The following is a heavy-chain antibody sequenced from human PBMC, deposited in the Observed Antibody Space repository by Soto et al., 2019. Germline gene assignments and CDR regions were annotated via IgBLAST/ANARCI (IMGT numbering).Heavy chain of an antibody. D-gene: IGHD2-15*01. V-gene: IGHV3-23*01. Sequence: DVQLLESGGGLVQPEGSLRLSCAASGFTFSSYAMVLVRQGPGKGLEWVAVVSIGGSTHYADSVRGRFTISRDNSKNTLSLQMNSLTAEDTAVYFCAKRRGAGGHFDYWGQGALVTVSS. CDR1: GFTFSSYA. CDR3: AKRRGAGGHFDY. CDR2: VSIGGST. J-gene: IGHJ4*02.